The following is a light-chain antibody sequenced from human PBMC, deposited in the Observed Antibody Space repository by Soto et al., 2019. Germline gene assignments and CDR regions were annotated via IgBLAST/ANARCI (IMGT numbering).Light chain of an antibody. Sequence: QSVLTQPASVSGSPGQSITISCTGTSSDVGGYNYVSWYQQHPGKAPKLMIYEVSNRPSGVSNRFSGSKSGNTASLTISGLXAEDEADYYCSSYTSSSTLLVFGTGTKVTVL. J-gene: IGLJ1*01. V-gene: IGLV2-14*01. CDR1: SSDVGGYNY. CDR2: EVS. CDR3: SSYTSSSTLLV.